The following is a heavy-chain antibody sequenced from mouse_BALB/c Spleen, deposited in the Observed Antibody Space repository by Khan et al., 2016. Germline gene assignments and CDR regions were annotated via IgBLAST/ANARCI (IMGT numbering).Heavy chain of an antibody. J-gene: IGHJ2*01. Sequence: EVALVESGGGLVQPGGSRKLSCAASGFTFSNFGMHWVRQAPEKGLEWVAFISSGSSTIYYADTVKGRFTVSRDNPKNTPLMQMHSLGSEDTAMYYFVSWDFCGQGTTLTVSS. V-gene: IGHV5-17*02. CDR2: ISSGSSTI. CDR3: VSWDF. CDR1: GFTFSNFG.